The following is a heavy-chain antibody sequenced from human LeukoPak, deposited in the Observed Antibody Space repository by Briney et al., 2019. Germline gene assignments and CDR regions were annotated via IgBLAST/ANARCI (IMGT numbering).Heavy chain of an antibody. CDR3: ARGLWLGN. Sequence: GGSLRLSCAVSGFTFSDYYMSWIRQAPGKGLEWLSYISQSSDIISHADSVKGRFTISRDNAKNSLYLQMNSLRAEDTAVYYCARGLWLGNWGQGTLVTVSS. J-gene: IGHJ4*02. CDR1: GFTFSDYY. D-gene: IGHD5-12*01. CDR2: ISQSSDII. V-gene: IGHV3-11*01.